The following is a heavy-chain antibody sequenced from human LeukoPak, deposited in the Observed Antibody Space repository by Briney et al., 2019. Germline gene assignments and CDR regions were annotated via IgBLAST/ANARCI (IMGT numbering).Heavy chain of an antibody. V-gene: IGHV3-30*02. CDR1: GFTFSSYE. D-gene: IGHD6-19*01. J-gene: IGHJ4*02. Sequence: TGGSLRLSCAASGFTFSSYEMNWVRQAPGKGLEWVAVIRYDGNNKYYADSVKGRFTISRDNSKNMLYLQMNSLGTEDTAVYYCAKDRWGAVASFDYWGQGTLVTVSS. CDR3: AKDRWGAVASFDY. CDR2: IRYDGNNK.